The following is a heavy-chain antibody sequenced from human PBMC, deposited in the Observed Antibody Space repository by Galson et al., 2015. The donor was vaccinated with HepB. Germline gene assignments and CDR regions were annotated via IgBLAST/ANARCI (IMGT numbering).Heavy chain of an antibody. CDR2: IKQDGSEE. D-gene: IGHD4-17*01. J-gene: IGHJ4*02. CDR3: SRIAYYDHGDIEDRFDY. Sequence: SLRLSCAASGFTFNSYWMSWVRQAPGKGLEWVANIKQDGSEESYVDSVKGRLTISRDNAKNSLYLQMNTLRAEDTAVYYCSRIAYYDHGDIEDRFDYWGQGTLVTVS. CDR1: GFTFNSYW. V-gene: IGHV3-7*03.